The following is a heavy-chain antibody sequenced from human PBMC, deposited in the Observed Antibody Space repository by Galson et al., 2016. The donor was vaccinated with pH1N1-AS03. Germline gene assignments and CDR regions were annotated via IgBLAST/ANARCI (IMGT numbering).Heavy chain of an antibody. CDR3: VKGSWGIDIVGRIARCGMDV. D-gene: IGHD5-12*01. J-gene: IGHJ6*02. Sequence: SLRLSCAASGFSFNSYAMQWVRQAPGEGLEWVSGIRGNGDSTYYADPVKGRFTISRDNSKDMFYLQMTSLRGDDQAVYYCVKGSWGIDIVGRIARCGMDVWGQGTTVTVSS. V-gene: IGHV3-23*01. CDR1: GFSFNSYA. CDR2: IRGNGDST.